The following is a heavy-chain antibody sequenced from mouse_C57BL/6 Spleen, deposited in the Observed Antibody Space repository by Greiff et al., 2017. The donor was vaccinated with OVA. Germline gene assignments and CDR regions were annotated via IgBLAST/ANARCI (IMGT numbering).Heavy chain of an antibody. CDR1: GYTFTSYW. CDR2: IDPSDSYT. D-gene: IGHD1-1*01. V-gene: IGHV1-69*01. CDR3: ASRGYYGSSYEGAWFAY. J-gene: IGHJ3*01. Sequence: QVQLQQPGAELVMPGASVKLSCKASGYTFTSYWMHWVKQRPGQGLEWIGEIDPSDSYTNYNQKFKGKSTLTVDKSSSTAYMQLSSLTSEDSAVYYCASRGYYGSSYEGAWFAYWGQGTLVTVSA.